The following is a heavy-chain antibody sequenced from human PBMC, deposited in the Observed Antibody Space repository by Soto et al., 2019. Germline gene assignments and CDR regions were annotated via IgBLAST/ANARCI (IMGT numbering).Heavy chain of an antibody. CDR3: ARFWRITFGGIPLDY. V-gene: IGHV3-7*01. D-gene: IGHD3-16*01. Sequence: GGSLRLSCAASGFTFGNYWMTWVRQAPGKGLEWVANIKQDGSDKYYVESVKGRFTISRDNAQNSLYLQMNSLRAEDTAVYYCARFWRITFGGIPLDYWGQGTLVTVSS. J-gene: IGHJ4*02. CDR2: IKQDGSDK. CDR1: GFTFGNYW.